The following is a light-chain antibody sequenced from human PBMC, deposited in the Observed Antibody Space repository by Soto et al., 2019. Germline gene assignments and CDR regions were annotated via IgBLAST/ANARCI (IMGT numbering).Light chain of an antibody. CDR2: GVT. CDR1: SSDVGGYNY. J-gene: IGLJ1*01. V-gene: IGLV2-14*01. CDR3: SSYTTNSTQV. Sequence: QSVLTQPASVTGSAGQSLTISCTGTSSDVGGYNYVSWYQQLPGKAPKRIMYGVTKRPSGISKRFSGSNSADTAALTIPGLQAEDEADYYCSSYTTNSTQVVGTWTNVTVL.